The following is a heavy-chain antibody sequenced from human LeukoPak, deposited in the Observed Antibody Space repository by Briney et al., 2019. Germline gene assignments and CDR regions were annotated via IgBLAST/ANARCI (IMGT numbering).Heavy chain of an antibody. CDR3: ARHGLVAARHAFDI. Sequence: SETLSLTCTVFYGSFSGYYWSWIRQPPGKGLEWIGEINHNGNTNYNPSLKSRVTISVDTSKDQFSLKLSSVTAADTAVYYCARHGLVAARHAFDIWGQGTMVTVSS. CDR1: YGSFSGYY. CDR2: INHNGNT. V-gene: IGHV4-34*01. D-gene: IGHD6-6*01. J-gene: IGHJ3*02.